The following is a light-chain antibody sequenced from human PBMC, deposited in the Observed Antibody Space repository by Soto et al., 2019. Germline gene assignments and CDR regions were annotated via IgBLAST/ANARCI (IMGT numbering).Light chain of an antibody. CDR3: QKYNDYST. J-gene: IGKJ2*01. CDR2: AAS. V-gene: IGKV1-39*01. Sequence: DIQMTQSPSALSASVGDRVIITCRASQSIRKYLNWYQHKPGKVPTLLIYAASSLQSGVPSRFSGSGSGTEFTLTISSLHPDDFATYYCQKYNDYSTFGQGTKVDIK. CDR1: QSIRKY.